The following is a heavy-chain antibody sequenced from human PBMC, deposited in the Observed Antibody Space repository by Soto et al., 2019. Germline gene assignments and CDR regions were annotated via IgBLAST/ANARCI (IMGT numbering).Heavy chain of an antibody. J-gene: IGHJ6*02. CDR2: IYYSGST. V-gene: IGHV4-39*07. D-gene: IGHD5-18*01. Sequence: KPSETLSLTCTVSGGSISSSSYYWGWIRQPPGKGLEWIGSIYYSGSTNYNPSLKSRVTISVDKSKNQFSLKLSSVTAADTAVYYCARSTQGYGYRYYYYGMDVWGQGTTVTVSS. CDR3: ARSTQGYGYRYYYYGMDV. CDR1: GGSISSSSYY.